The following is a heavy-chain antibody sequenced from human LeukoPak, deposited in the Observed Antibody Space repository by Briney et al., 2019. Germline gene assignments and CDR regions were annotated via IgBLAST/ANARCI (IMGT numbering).Heavy chain of an antibody. Sequence: GGSLRLSCAASGFTFSSYSMKWVRQAPGKGREWVSSISSSSSYIYYADSVKGRFTIYRDNAKNSLYLQMNSLRAEDTPVYYCARDRSMADAFDIWGQGTMVTVSS. CDR2: ISSSSSYI. J-gene: IGHJ3*02. V-gene: IGHV3-21*01. D-gene: IGHD5-24*01. CDR3: ARDRSMADAFDI. CDR1: GFTFSSYS.